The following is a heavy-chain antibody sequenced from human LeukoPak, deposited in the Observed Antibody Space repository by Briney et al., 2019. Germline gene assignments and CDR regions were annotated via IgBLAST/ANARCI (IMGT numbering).Heavy chain of an antibody. CDR1: GFTFSSYS. CDR3: ARLTYYDFWSGYQEDV. CDR2: ISSSSSYI. D-gene: IGHD3-3*01. Sequence: PGGSLRLSCAASGFTFSSYSMNWVRQAPGKGLEWVSSISSSSSYIYYADSVKGRFTISRDNAKNSLYLQMNSLRAEDTAVYYCARLTYYDFWSGYQEDVWGKGTTVTVSS. V-gene: IGHV3-21*01. J-gene: IGHJ6*04.